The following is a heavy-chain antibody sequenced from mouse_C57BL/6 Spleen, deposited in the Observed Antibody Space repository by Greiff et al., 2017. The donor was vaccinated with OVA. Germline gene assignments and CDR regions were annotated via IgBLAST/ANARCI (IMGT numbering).Heavy chain of an antibody. CDR1: GYTFTSYW. Sequence: QVQLKQSGAELVKPGASVKLSCKASGYTFTSYWMHWVKQRPGQGLEWIGMIHPNSGSTNYNEKFKSKATLTVDKSSSTAYMQLSSLTSEDSAVYYCARRDYNYWYFDVWGTGTTVTVSS. CDR2: IHPNSGST. V-gene: IGHV1-64*01. CDR3: ARRDYNYWYFDV. J-gene: IGHJ1*03. D-gene: IGHD2-12*01.